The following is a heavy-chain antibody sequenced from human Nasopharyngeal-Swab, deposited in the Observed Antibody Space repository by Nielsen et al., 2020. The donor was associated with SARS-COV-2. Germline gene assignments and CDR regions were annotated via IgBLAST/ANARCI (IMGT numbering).Heavy chain of an antibody. J-gene: IGHJ6*02. CDR1: GFTFSNAW. Sequence: GASLKISCAASGFTFSNAWMSWVRQAPGKGLEWVGRIKSKTDGGTTDYAAPVKGRFTISRDDSKNTLYLQMNSLKTEDTAVYYCTTGATPLGYYGMDVWGQGTTVTVSS. D-gene: IGHD1-26*01. V-gene: IGHV3-15*01. CDR2: IKSKTDGGTT. CDR3: TTGATPLGYYGMDV.